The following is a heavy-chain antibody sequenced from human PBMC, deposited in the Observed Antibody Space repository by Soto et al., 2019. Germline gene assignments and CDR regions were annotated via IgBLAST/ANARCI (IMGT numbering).Heavy chain of an antibody. J-gene: IGHJ4*02. CDR1: GGSFSGYY. CDR2: INHSGST. CDR3: ARGGEIVVVVSTTGRYFDY. V-gene: IGHV4-34*01. D-gene: IGHD2-15*01. Sequence: SETLSLTCAVYGGSFSGYYWTWIRQPPGKGLEWIGEINHSGSTNYNPSLKSRVTISVDTSKNQFSLKLSSVTAADTAVYYCARGGEIVVVVSTTGRYFDYWGQGTLVTVSS.